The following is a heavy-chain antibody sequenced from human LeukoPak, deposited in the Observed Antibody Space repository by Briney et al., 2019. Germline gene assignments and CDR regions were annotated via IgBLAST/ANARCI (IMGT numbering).Heavy chain of an antibody. J-gene: IGHJ4*02. V-gene: IGHV3-23*01. CDR2: ISGSGGST. Sequence: GGSLRLSCAASGFTFSSYAMSWVRQAPGKGLEWVSAISGSGGSTYYADSVKGRFTISRDNSKNTLYLQMNSLRAEDTAVYYCAKMSGVLAVVVVAATVGFDYWGQGTLVTVSS. D-gene: IGHD2-15*01. CDR1: GFTFSSYA. CDR3: AKMSGVLAVVVVAATVGFDY.